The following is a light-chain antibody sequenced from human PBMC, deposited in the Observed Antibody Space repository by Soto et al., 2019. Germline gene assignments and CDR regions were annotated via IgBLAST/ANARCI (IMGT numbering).Light chain of an antibody. CDR2: DAS. CDR3: LET. V-gene: IGKV3-11*01. Sequence: DILLTQSPATLSLSPGERATLSCRASQSISNHLAWYQKKPGQAPRLLIYDASNRATGIPARFSGSGSGTDFTLTISSLEPEDFAVYYRLETSGQGTKLEIK. CDR1: QSISNH. J-gene: IGKJ2*01.